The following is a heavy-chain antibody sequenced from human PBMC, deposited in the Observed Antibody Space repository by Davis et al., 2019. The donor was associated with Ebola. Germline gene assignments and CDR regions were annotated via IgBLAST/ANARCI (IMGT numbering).Heavy chain of an antibody. Sequence: GGSLRLSCAPSGFPSSSYAMNWVRQAPGKGLEWVSAVTGNDANTYYADAVKGRFTISRDNSKDTVDLQMNSLRAEDAAVYCCAKAIVASSYGAMDVWGQGTTVIVSS. CDR2: VTGNDANT. CDR3: AKAIVASSYGAMDV. V-gene: IGHV3-23*01. CDR1: GFPSSSYA. D-gene: IGHD2-2*01. J-gene: IGHJ6*02.